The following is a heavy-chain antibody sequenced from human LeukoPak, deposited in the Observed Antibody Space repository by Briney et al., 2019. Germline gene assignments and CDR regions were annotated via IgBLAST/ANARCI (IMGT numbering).Heavy chain of an antibody. D-gene: IGHD2-8*01. Sequence: ASVKVSFKASGYNFISYYMHWVRQAPGQGLEWMGIINPSGGSTSYAQKFQDRVTMTRDTSTSTVYMELSSLKSEDTAVYYCAREDVVLMDAVRYYYYYGMDVWGQGTTVTVSS. V-gene: IGHV1-46*01. CDR2: INPSGGST. J-gene: IGHJ6*02. CDR1: GYNFISYY. CDR3: AREDVVLMDAVRYYYYYGMDV.